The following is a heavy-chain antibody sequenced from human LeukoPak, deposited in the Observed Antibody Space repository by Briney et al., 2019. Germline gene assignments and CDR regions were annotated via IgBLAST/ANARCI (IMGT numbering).Heavy chain of an antibody. CDR2: INHSGST. CDR1: GGSFSGYY. Sequence: SETLSLTCAVYGGSFSGYYWSWIRQPPGKGLEWIGEINHSGSTNYNPSLKSRVTISVDTSKNQFSLKLSSVTAADTAVYYCARGEKYCSSTSCSRMDVWGQGTTVTASS. CDR3: ARGEKYCSSTSCSRMDV. V-gene: IGHV4-34*01. J-gene: IGHJ6*02. D-gene: IGHD2-2*01.